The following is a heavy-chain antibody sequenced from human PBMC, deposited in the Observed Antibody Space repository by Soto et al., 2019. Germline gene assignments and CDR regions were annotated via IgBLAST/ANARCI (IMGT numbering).Heavy chain of an antibody. V-gene: IGHV3-23*01. Sequence: EVQLLESGGGLVQPGGSLRLSCAASGFTFSSYVMSWVRQAPGKGLEWVSAISGSGGSTYYADSVKGRFTISRDNSKNTLYLQMNSLRAEDTAVYYCAKEAGYYDILTGINFDYWGQGTLVTVSS. D-gene: IGHD3-9*01. CDR2: ISGSGGST. CDR1: GFTFSSYV. CDR3: AKEAGYYDILTGINFDY. J-gene: IGHJ4*02.